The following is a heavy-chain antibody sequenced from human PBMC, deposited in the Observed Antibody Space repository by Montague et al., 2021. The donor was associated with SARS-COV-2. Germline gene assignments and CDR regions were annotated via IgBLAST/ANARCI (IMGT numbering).Heavy chain of an antibody. J-gene: IGHJ3*01. CDR2: INHSGTA. V-gene: IGHV4-34*01. CDR1: GGSFSVYY. CDR3: AKEREVVRAARTLVAFDL. D-gene: IGHD2-2*01. Sequence: SETLSLTCAVYGGSFSVYYSSWLRQSPRNGLEWIAEINHSGTANYNPSLKSRVSISVDTSKNQFTLKLTSVTAADTAMYYCAKEREVVRAARTLVAFDLWGQGTMVTVSS.